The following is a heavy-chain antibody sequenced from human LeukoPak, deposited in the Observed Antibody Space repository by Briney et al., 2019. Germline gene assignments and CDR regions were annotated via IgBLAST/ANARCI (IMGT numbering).Heavy chain of an antibody. CDR3: ARDQFDNAFDI. J-gene: IGHJ3*02. CDR2: ISSSSSTI. D-gene: IGHD3-9*01. CDR1: GFTFSSYS. Sequence: GGSLRLSCAASGFTFSSYSMNWVRQAPGKGLEWVSYISSSSSTIYYADSVKGRFTISRDNAKNSLYLQMNSLRAEDTAVYYCARDQFDNAFDIWGQGTMVTVSS. V-gene: IGHV3-48*04.